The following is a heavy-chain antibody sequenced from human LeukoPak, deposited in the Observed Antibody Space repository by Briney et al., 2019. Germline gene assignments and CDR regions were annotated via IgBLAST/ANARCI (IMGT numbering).Heavy chain of an antibody. CDR1: GFTFRDYA. D-gene: IGHD2-2*02. CDR2: IGGSGGST. V-gene: IGHV3-23*01. Sequence: GGSLRLSCAASGFTFRDYAMSWVRQAPGKGLEWVSVIGGSGGSTYYADSVKGRFTISRDDSKNTLYLQMNSLKAEDTAVYHCAKEGCTGTNCYINCWGQGTLVTVSS. J-gene: IGHJ4*02. CDR3: AKEGCTGTNCYINC.